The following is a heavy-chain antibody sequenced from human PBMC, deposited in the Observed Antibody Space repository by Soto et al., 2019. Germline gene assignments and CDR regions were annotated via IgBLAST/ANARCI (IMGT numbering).Heavy chain of an antibody. CDR1: GGSVSSGDYY. CDR3: ARGRVVRGVIITLGLDPGFDP. Sequence: SETLSLTCTVSGGSVSSGDYYWSWIRQPPGKGLEWIGYIYYSGSTYYNPSLKSRVTISVDTSKNQFSLKLSSVTAADTAVYYCARGRVVRGVIITLGLDPGFDPWGQGTLVTVSS. J-gene: IGHJ5*02. D-gene: IGHD3-10*01. CDR2: IYYSGST. V-gene: IGHV4-30-4*01.